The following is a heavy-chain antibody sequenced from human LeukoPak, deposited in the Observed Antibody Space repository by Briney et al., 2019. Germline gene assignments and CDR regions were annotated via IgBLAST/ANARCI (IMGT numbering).Heavy chain of an antibody. Sequence: KSSETLSLTCAVYGGSFSAFYWSWIRQPPGEGLEWVGELSHTGNTNYNPSLKSRVTFSVDTSKRQFSLKLKSVTAADTAVYYCAGGAYCTSINCYGFDYWGQGLLVTVSS. CDR2: LSHTGNT. CDR3: AGGAYCTSINCYGFDY. J-gene: IGHJ4*02. D-gene: IGHD2-2*01. V-gene: IGHV4-34*01. CDR1: GGSFSAFY.